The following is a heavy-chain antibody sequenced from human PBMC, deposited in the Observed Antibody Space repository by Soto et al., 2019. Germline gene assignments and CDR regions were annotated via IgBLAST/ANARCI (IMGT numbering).Heavy chain of an antibody. CDR3: ARDKSADSSGYLYYFAY. CDR1: GGTFSSDA. CDR2: IIPIFGTI. Sequence: QVQLVQSGAEVKKPGSSVKVSCKPSGGTFSSDAITWVRQAPGQGLEWMGVIIPIFGTINYAQKFQGRVTITADKTTTTACMELSSLRFDDTAVYYCARDKSADSSGYLYYFAYWGQGTMVTVSS. J-gene: IGHJ4*02. D-gene: IGHD3-22*01. V-gene: IGHV1-69*06.